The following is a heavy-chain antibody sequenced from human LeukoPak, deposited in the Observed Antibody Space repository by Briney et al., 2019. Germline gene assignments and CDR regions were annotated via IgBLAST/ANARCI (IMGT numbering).Heavy chain of an antibody. CDR3: ARGARNDILTGYYQYYYYYGMDV. D-gene: IGHD3-9*01. CDR2: INHSGST. V-gene: IGHV4-34*01. Sequence: SETLSLTCAVYGGSFSGYYWSWIRQPPGKGLEWIGEINHSGSTNYNPSLKSRVTISVDTSKNQFSLKLSSVTAADTAVYYCARGARNDILTGYYQYYYYYGMDVWGQGTTVTVSS. J-gene: IGHJ6*02. CDR1: GGSFSGYY.